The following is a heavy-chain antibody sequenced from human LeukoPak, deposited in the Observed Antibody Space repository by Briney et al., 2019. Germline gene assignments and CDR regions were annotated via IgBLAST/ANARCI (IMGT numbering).Heavy chain of an antibody. J-gene: IGHJ3*02. D-gene: IGHD3-22*01. CDR1: GDSISNFY. V-gene: IGHV4-59*01. CDR3: ARVRRRSYYDSSGSTGAFDI. CDR2: IYYSGST. Sequence: SETLSLTCSVSGDSISNFYWSWIRQPPGKGLEWIGYIYYSGSTNYNPSLKSRVTISVDTSKNQFSLKLSSVTAADTAVYYCARVRRRSYYDSSGSTGAFDIWGQGTMVTVSS.